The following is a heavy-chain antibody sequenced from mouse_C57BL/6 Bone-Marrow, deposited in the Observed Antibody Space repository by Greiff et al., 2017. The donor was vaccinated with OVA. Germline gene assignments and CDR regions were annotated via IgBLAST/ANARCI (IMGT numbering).Heavy chain of an antibody. CDR2: IYPGNSDT. CDR3: TGLWRFYAMDY. Sequence: EVQLQQSGTVLARPGASVKMSCKTSGYTFTSYWMHWVKQRPGQGLEWIGAIYPGNSDTSYNQKFKGKAKLTAVTSASTAYMELSSLTNEDSAVYYCTGLWRFYAMDYWGQGTSVTVSS. V-gene: IGHV1-5*01. CDR1: GYTFTSYW. J-gene: IGHJ4*01. D-gene: IGHD1-1*02.